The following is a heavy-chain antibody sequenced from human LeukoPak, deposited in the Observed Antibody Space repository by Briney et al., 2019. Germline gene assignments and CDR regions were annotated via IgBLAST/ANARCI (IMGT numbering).Heavy chain of an antibody. D-gene: IGHD3-10*01. CDR2: TYYRSKWYN. V-gene: IGHV6-1*01. J-gene: IGHJ6*02. Sequence: SQTLSLTCAISGDSVSSNISAWTWIRQSPPRGLEWLGRTYYRSKWYNDYAVSVKSRITINPDTSKNQFSLQLNSVTPEDTAVYYCARGGYGMGVWGQGTTVTVSS. CDR1: GDSVSSNISA. CDR3: ARGGYGMGV.